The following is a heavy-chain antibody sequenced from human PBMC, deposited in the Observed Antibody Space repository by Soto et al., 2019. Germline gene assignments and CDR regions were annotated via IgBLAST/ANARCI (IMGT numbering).Heavy chain of an antibody. D-gene: IGHD3-10*01. CDR1: GGSISSYY. Sequence: PSETLSLTCTVSGGSISSYYWSWIRQPPGKGLEWIGYIYYSGSTNYNPSLKSRVTISVDTSKNQFSLKLSSVTAADTAVYYCGRDKITSLFDYWGQGTLVTVSS. V-gene: IGHV4-59*01. CDR3: GRDKITSLFDY. J-gene: IGHJ4*02. CDR2: IYYSGST.